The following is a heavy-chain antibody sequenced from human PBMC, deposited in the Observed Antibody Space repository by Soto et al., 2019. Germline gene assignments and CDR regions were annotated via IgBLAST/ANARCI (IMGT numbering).Heavy chain of an antibody. CDR2: ISAYNGNT. Sequence: QVQLVQSGAEVKKPGASVKVSCKASGYTFTSYGISWVRQAPGQGLEWMGWISAYNGNTNYAQKLQGRVTMTTDTXXXXXXXXXXXXXXXXXAXYXXXXXXXAAGPFDYWGQGTLVTVSS. D-gene: IGHD6-13*01. J-gene: IGHJ4*02. CDR1: GYTFTSYG. CDR3: XXXXXAAGPFDY. V-gene: IGHV1-18*01.